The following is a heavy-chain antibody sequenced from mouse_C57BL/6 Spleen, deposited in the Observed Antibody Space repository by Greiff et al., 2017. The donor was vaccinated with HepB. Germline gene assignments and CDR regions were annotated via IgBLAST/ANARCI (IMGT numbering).Heavy chain of an antibody. CDR3: ARRVVAPYWYFDV. CDR1: GFTFSDYG. CDR2: ISNLAYSI. J-gene: IGHJ1*03. V-gene: IGHV5-15*04. D-gene: IGHD1-1*01. Sequence: EVKLVESGGGLVQPGGSLKLSCAASGFTFSDYGMAWVRQAPRKGPEWVAFISNLAYSIYYADTVTGRFTISRENAKNTLYLEMSSLRSEDTAMYYCARRVVAPYWYFDVWGTGTTVTVSS.